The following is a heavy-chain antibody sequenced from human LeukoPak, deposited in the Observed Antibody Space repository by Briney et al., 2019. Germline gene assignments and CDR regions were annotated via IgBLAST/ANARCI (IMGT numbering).Heavy chain of an antibody. CDR2: IVVGSGNT. Sequence: SVKVSCKASGFTFTSSAVQWVRQARGQRLEWIGWIVVGSGNTNYAQKFQERVTITRDMSTSTAYMELSSLRSEDTAVYYCAADPVPYYGSGETYYYYYMDVWGQGTLVTVSS. V-gene: IGHV1-58*01. CDR3: AADPVPYYGSGETYYYYYMDV. J-gene: IGHJ6*03. D-gene: IGHD3-10*01. CDR1: GFTFTSSA.